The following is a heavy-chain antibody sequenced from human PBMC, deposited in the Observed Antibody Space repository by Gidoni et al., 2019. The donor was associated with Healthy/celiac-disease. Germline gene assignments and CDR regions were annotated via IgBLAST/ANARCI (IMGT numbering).Heavy chain of an antibody. V-gene: IGHV3-49*03. CDR1: GFTFGAYA. D-gene: IGHD5-18*01. CDR2: IRSKAYGGTT. Sequence: EVQLVESGGGLVHPGRSLRLSCTASGFTFGAYAMSWFRQAPGKGLEWVGFIRSKAYGGTTEYAASVKGRFTISRDDSKSIAYLQMNSLKTEDTAVYYCTATKRGYSYGCFDYWGQGTLVTVSS. CDR3: TATKRGYSYGCFDY. J-gene: IGHJ4*02.